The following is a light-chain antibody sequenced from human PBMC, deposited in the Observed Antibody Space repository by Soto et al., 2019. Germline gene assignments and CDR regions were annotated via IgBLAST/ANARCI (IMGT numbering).Light chain of an antibody. J-gene: IGKJ4*01. CDR1: QSILHTLNNKSY. CDR3: QQYYSPPPLT. Sequence: DIVMTQSPDSLAVSLGERATINCKSSQSILHTLNNKSYLAWYQQKPGQPLKLLIHWASTRESGVPDRFSGSGSETDFTLTISSLQAEDVAVYYCQQYYSPPPLTFGGGTKVEI. CDR2: WAS. V-gene: IGKV4-1*01.